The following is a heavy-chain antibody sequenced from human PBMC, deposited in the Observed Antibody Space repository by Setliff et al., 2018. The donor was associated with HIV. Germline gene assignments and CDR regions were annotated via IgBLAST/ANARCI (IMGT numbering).Heavy chain of an antibody. CDR1: GFSFSNSW. CDR3: ATFADGPDS. J-gene: IGHJ4*02. Sequence: GSLRLSCAASGFSFSNSWMTWVRQAPGKGLEWVATIKEDGREEYYVGSVKGRFTISRDNAKRSLYLQMNRLKTDDTAFYYCATFADGPDSWGQGTLVTVSS. V-gene: IGHV3-7*01. CDR2: IKEDGREE. D-gene: IGHD3-3*01.